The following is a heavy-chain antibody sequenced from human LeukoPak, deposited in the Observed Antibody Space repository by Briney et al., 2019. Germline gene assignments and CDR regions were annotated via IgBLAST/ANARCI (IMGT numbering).Heavy chain of an antibody. J-gene: IGHJ3*02. Sequence: PSETLSLTCTVSGGSISSSSYYWGWIRQPPGKGLEWIGSIYYSGSTYYNPSLKSRVTISVDTSKNQFSLKLSSVTAADTAVYYCATYLPSAWGAFDIWGQGTMVTVSS. CDR2: IYYSGST. V-gene: IGHV4-39*07. D-gene: IGHD7-27*01. CDR1: GGSISSSSYY. CDR3: ATYLPSAWGAFDI.